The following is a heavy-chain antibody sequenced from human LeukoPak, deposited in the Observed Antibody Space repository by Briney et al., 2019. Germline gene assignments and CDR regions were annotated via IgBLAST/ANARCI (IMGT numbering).Heavy chain of an antibody. D-gene: IGHD4-17*01. CDR2: IKQGGSEK. CDR1: GFTFCSYW. J-gene: IGHJ4*02. Sequence: GGSLRLSCAASGFTFCSYWMSWVRQAPGKGLEWVANIKQGGSEKYDVDSVKGRFTISRDNAKNSLYLQMNSLRAEHTAVYYCARTAYGDYFDYWGQGTLVTVSS. CDR3: ARTAYGDYFDY. V-gene: IGHV3-7*01.